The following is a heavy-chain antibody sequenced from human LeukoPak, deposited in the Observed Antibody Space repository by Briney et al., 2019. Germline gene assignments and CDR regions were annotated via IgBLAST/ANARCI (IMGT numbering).Heavy chain of an antibody. CDR1: GYSFTSYW. V-gene: IGHV5-51*01. CDR3: ARCASGYDRSAFDI. CDR2: IYPGDSDT. J-gene: IGHJ3*02. Sequence: GESVKISCKGSGYSFTSYWIGWVRQMPGKGLEWMGIIYPGDSDTRYSPSFHGQVTISADKSISTAYLQWSTLKASDTAMYYCARCASGYDRSAFDICGQGTMVTVSS. D-gene: IGHD5-12*01.